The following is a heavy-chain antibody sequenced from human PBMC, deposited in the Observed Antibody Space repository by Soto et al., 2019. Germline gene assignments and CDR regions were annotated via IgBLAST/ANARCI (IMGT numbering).Heavy chain of an antibody. Sequence: PSETLSLTCTVSGGSISSSSYYWGWIRQPPGKGLEWIGSIYYSGSTYYNPSLKSRVTISVDTSKNQFSLKLSSVTAADTAVYYCARQLYYDYIWGSYRYYYMDVWGKGTTVTV. CDR3: ARQLYYDYIWGSYRYYYMDV. D-gene: IGHD3-16*02. V-gene: IGHV4-39*01. CDR1: GGSISSSSYY. CDR2: IYYSGST. J-gene: IGHJ6*03.